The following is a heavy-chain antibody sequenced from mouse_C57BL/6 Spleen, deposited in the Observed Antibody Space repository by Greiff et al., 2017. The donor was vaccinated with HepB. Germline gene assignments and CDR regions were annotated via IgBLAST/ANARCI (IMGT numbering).Heavy chain of an antibody. CDR1: GYAFTNYL. D-gene: IGHD1-1*01. J-gene: IGHJ1*03. Sequence: VQLQQSGAELVRPGTSVKVSCKASGYAFTNYLIEWVKQRPGQGLEWIGVINPGSGGTNYNEKFKGKATLTADKSSSTAYMQLSSLTSEDSAVYVCAREGGDYGSSWWYFDVWGKGTTVTVSS. CDR2: INPGSGGT. CDR3: AREGGDYGSSWWYFDV. V-gene: IGHV1-54*01.